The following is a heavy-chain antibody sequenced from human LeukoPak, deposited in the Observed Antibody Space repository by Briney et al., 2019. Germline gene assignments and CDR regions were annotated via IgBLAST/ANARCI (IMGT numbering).Heavy chain of an antibody. V-gene: IGHV3-49*04. J-gene: IGHJ4*02. CDR3: TRILWFGEFDY. D-gene: IGHD3-10*01. Sequence: GGSLRLSCTASGFTFGDYAMSWVRQAPGKGLEWVGFIRSKAYGGTTEYAASVKGRFTTSRDDSKSIAYLQMNSLKTEDTAVYYRTRILWFGEFDYWGQGTLVTVSS. CDR1: GFTFGDYA. CDR2: IRSKAYGGTT.